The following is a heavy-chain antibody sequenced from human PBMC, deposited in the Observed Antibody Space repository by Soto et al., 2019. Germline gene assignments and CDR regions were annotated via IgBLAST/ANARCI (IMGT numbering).Heavy chain of an antibody. Sequence: QVQLLQSGAEVKKPGASVKISCKASGYNFNNYEINWVRQAPAQGLEWMGWMKGYSGNPLYAQNFQGRLTLTRDTSTNTAYLELTMLAYEDTALYFCARRRGESYYGLDYWGQGTLVTVSS. V-gene: IGHV1-8*01. J-gene: IGHJ4*02. CDR3: ARRRGESYYGLDY. CDR1: GYNFNNYE. D-gene: IGHD1-26*01. CDR2: MKGYSGNP.